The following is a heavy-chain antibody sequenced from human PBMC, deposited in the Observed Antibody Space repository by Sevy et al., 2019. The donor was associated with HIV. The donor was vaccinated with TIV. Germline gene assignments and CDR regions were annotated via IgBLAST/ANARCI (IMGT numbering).Heavy chain of an antibody. CDR1: GFTFSSYA. Sequence: GGSLRLSCAASGFTFSSYAMSWVRQAPGKGLEWVSAISGSGGSTYYADSVKGRFTISRDNSKNTLYLQMNSLRAEDTAVYYCAKGAVRGVIILSYGMDVWGLGTTFTVSS. J-gene: IGHJ6*02. V-gene: IGHV3-23*01. CDR2: ISGSGGST. CDR3: AKGAVRGVIILSYGMDV. D-gene: IGHD3-10*01.